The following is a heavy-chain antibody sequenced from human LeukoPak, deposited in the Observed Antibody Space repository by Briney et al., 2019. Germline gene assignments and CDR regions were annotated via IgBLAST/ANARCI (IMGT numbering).Heavy chain of an antibody. V-gene: IGHV3-30-3*01. J-gene: IGHJ4*02. CDR3: ARGHASLY. CDR1: GFTFSSYA. Sequence: GRSLRLSCAASGFTFSSYAMHWVRQAPGKGLEWVAVISYDGSNKYYADSVKGRFTISRDNSKNTLYLQMNSLRAEDTAVYYCARGHASLYWGQGTLVTVSS. CDR2: ISYDGSNK.